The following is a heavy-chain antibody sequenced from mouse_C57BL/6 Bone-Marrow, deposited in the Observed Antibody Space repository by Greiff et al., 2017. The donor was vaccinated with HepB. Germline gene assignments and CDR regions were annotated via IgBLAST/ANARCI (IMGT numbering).Heavy chain of an antibody. CDR1: GYTFTSYW. CDR2: IDPSDSYT. CDR3: ANPWDY. Sequence: QVQLQQPGAELVKPGASVKLSCKASGYTFTSYWMQWVKQRPGQGLEGIGEIDPSDSYTNYNQKFKGKATLTVDTSSSTAYMQLSSLTSEDSAVYYCANPWDYWGQGTSVTVSS. V-gene: IGHV1-50*01. J-gene: IGHJ4*01.